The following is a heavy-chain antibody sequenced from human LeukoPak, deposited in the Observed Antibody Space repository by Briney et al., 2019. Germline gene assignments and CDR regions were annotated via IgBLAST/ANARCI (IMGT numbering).Heavy chain of an antibody. V-gene: IGHV3-7*01. Sequence: GGSLRLSCAASGFTFSRSWMSWVRQAPGKGLEWVADIKQDGSDEYYVDSVKGRFSISRDNAKNSLNLQMDSLRVEDTAVYYCARRMSDFWSGYYMDVWGKGTTVTVS. CDR2: IKQDGSDE. J-gene: IGHJ6*03. D-gene: IGHD3-3*01. CDR3: ARRMSDFWSGYYMDV. CDR1: GFTFSRSW.